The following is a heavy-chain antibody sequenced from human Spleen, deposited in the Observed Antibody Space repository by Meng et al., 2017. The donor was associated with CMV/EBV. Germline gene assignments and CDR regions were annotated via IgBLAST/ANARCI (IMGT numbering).Heavy chain of an antibody. CDR3: ARDKTPGYGMDV. D-gene: IGHD2-15*01. CDR1: GFTFDDYD. J-gene: IGHJ6*02. Sequence: LSLTCAASGFTFDDYDMTWVRQAPGKGLEWVSGINWSGDSSGYADSVKGRFIISRDNAKNSLYLQMNSLRAEDTAVYYCARDKTPGYGMDVWGQGTTVTVSS. V-gene: IGHV3-20*04. CDR2: INWSGDSS.